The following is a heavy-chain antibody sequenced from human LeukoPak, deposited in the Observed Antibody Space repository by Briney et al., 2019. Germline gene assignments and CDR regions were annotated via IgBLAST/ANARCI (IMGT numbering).Heavy chain of an antibody. V-gene: IGHV4-39*01. J-gene: IGHJ3*02. D-gene: IGHD4-23*01. Sequence: PSETLSLTCTVSGGSISSSSYYWGWIRQPPGKGLEWIGSIYYSGSTYYNPSLKSRVTISVDTSKNQFSLKLSSVTAADTAVYYCARGTTVVTPNAFDIWGQGTMVTVSS. CDR3: ARGTTVVTPNAFDI. CDR1: GGSISSSSYY. CDR2: IYYSGST.